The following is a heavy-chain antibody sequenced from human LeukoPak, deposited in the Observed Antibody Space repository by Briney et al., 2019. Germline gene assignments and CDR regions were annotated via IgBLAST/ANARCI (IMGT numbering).Heavy chain of an antibody. D-gene: IGHD4-17*01. CDR1: GGTFSSYA. Sequence: GASVKVSCEASGGTFSSYAISWVRQAPGQGLEWMGGIIPIFGTANYAQKFQGRVTITADKSTSTAYMELSSLRSEDTAVYYCAREGTYGDYVLDYWGQGTLVTVSS. CDR2: IIPIFGTA. CDR3: AREGTYGDYVLDY. J-gene: IGHJ4*02. V-gene: IGHV1-69*06.